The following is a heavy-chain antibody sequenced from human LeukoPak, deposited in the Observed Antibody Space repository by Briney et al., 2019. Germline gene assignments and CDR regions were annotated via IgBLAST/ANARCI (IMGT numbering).Heavy chain of an antibody. CDR3: ARHGSVVGLSLRRYYYMDV. V-gene: IGHV5-51*01. Sequence: PGESLKISCKGSGYRFTNYWIGWVRQMPGKGLEWMGIIYPGDSDTRYSPSFQGQVTISVDKSISTAFVQWSSLKASDTAMYYCARHGSVVGLSLRRYYYMDVWGKGTTVTVSS. CDR1: GYRFTNYW. J-gene: IGHJ6*03. CDR2: IYPGDSDT. D-gene: IGHD5/OR15-5a*01.